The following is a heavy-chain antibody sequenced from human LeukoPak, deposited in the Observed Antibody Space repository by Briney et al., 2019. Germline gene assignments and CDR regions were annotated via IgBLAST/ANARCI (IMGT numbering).Heavy chain of an antibody. Sequence: GESLKISCKGSGYSFTSYWIGWVRQMPGKGLEWMGIIYPGDSDTRYSPSFQGQVTISADKSISTAYLQWSSLKASDTAMYYCARHGRYYDFWSGYYPIYYYYYMDVWGKGTTVTVSS. CDR2: IYPGDSDT. J-gene: IGHJ6*03. D-gene: IGHD3-3*01. CDR3: ARHGRYYDFWSGYYPIYYYYYMDV. V-gene: IGHV5-51*01. CDR1: GYSFTSYW.